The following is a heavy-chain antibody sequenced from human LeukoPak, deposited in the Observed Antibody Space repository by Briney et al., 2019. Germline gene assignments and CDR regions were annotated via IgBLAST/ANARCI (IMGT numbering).Heavy chain of an antibody. CDR3: ATSLRYGSFPFDY. V-gene: IGHV1-69-2*01. J-gene: IGHJ4*02. Sequence: GASVKVSCKASGYTFTDYYMHWVQQAPGKGLEWMGRVDPEDGETIYAEKFQGRVTITADTSTDTAYMELSSLRSEDTAVYYCATSLRYGSFPFDYWGQGTLVTVSS. D-gene: IGHD6-13*01. CDR2: VDPEDGET. CDR1: GYTFTDYY.